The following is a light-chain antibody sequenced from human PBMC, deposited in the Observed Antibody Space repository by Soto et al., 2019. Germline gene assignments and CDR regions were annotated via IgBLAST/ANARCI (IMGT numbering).Light chain of an antibody. J-gene: IGKJ3*01. V-gene: IGKV1-27*01. Sequence: DTQMTQSPYSLSASVGDRVTITCRASEAISIYLAWYQQKPGKVPNLLIYGASTLQLGFPSRFSGSGSGTDFTLTISSLQPEDGATYYCQKYNNVPFTFGPGTKVEIE. CDR3: QKYNNVPFT. CDR2: GAS. CDR1: EAISIY.